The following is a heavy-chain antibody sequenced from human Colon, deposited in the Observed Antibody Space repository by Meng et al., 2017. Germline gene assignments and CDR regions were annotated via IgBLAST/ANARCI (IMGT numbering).Heavy chain of an antibody. CDR2: ISANNGNT. D-gene: IGHD6-19*01. J-gene: IGHJ4*02. CDR1: GYSSISYG. Sequence: ASAKVFCKASGYSSISYGVSWLGHAPGQGLEWRVWISANNGNTQYAQNFQGRVAMTRDTSTSTAYKELRSLRSNDTAVYYCVRDFISSEQWLVSSPVGGFDSWGQGTLVTVSS. CDR3: VRDFISSEQWLVSSPVGGFDS. V-gene: IGHV1-18*01.